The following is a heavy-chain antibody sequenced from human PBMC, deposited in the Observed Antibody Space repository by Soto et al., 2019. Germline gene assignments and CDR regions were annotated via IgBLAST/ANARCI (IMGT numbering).Heavy chain of an antibody. Sequence: SETLSLTCAVYGGSFIGYYWSWMRQPPGKGLEWIGEINHSGSTNYNPSLKSRVTISVDTSKNQFSLKLSSVTAADTAVYYCARGHTVTKPSYYFDYWGQGTLVT. J-gene: IGHJ4*02. CDR1: GGSFIGYY. CDR2: INHSGST. V-gene: IGHV4-34*01. D-gene: IGHD4-17*01. CDR3: ARGHTVTKPSYYFDY.